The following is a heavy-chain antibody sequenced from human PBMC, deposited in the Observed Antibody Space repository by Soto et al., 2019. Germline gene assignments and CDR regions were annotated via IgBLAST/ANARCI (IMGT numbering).Heavy chain of an antibody. CDR2: IYYSGST. CDR3: ARVEQWLVSGYYMDV. CDR1: GGSISSYY. V-gene: IGHV4-59*01. D-gene: IGHD6-19*01. J-gene: IGHJ6*03. Sequence: SETLSLTCTVSGGSISSYYWSWIRQPPGKGLEWIGYIYYSGSTNYNPSLKSRVTISVDTSKNQFSLKLSSVTAADTAVYYCARVEQWLVSGYYMDVWGKGTTVTVSS.